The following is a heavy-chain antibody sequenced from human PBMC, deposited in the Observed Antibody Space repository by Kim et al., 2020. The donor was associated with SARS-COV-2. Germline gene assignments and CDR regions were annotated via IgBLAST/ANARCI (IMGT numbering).Heavy chain of an antibody. CDR1: GFTFSSYS. CDR3: ARVYYDFWSGYYTGRSYYYGMDV. V-gene: IGHV3-21*01. J-gene: IGHJ6*02. Sequence: GGSLRLSCAASGFTFSSYSMNWVRQAPGKGLEWVSSISSSSSYIYYADSVKGRFTISRDNAKNSLYLQMNSLRAEDTAVYYCARVYYDFWSGYYTGRSYYYGMDVWGQGTTVTVSS. D-gene: IGHD3-3*01. CDR2: ISSSSSYI.